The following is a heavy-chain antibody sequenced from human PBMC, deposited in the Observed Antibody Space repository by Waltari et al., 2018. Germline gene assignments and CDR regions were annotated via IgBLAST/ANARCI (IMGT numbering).Heavy chain of an antibody. CDR3: AGVGAAVGGGFFDY. CDR2: IYHTGSN. CDR1: GYSISSDYS. Sequence: QVQLQESGPGLVKPSETLSLTCSVSGYSISSDYSWGWIRQPPEKGLQWIGSIYHTGSNHYNPSLKSRVTISVDTSKNRFSLKLNAVAAADTAVYYCAGVGAAVGGGFFDYWGQGTLVTVSS. D-gene: IGHD6-13*01. J-gene: IGHJ4*02. V-gene: IGHV4-38-2*02.